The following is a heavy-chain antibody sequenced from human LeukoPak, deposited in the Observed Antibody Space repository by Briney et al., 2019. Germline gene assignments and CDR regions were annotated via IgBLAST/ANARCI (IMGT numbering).Heavy chain of an antibody. CDR1: GGSFSGYY. CDR3: ARRIPRLVGFDY. J-gene: IGHJ4*02. CDR2: INHSGST. V-gene: IGHV4-34*01. D-gene: IGHD6-19*01. Sequence: PSETLSLTCAVYGGSFSGYYWSWIRQPPGKGLEWIGEINHSGSTNYNPSLKSRVTISVDTSKSQFSLKLSSVTAADTAVYYCARRIPRLVGFDYWGQGTLVTVSS.